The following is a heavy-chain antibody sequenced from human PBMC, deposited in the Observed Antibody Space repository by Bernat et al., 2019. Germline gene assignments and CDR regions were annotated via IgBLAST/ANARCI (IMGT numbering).Heavy chain of an antibody. Sequence: VQLQQSGAELAKPGASVKISCKASGYAFSSYWMNWVKQRPGKGLEWIGQIYPGDGDTNYNGKFKGKATLTADKSSSTAYMQLSSLTSEDSAVYYCARPYGSSLYYFDYWGQGTTLTVSS. V-gene: IGHV1-69-2*01. CDR2: IYPGDGDT. CDR1: GYAFSSYW. CDR3: ARPYGSSLYYFDY. J-gene: IGHJ4*01. D-gene: IGHD4-23*01.